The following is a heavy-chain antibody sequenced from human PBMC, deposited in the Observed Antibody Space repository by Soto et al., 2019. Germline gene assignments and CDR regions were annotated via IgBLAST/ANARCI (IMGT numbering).Heavy chain of an antibody. V-gene: IGHV1-8*01. D-gene: IGHD6-6*01. Sequence: ASAKACSKECGDSFTCYDLNSLRQATEQGLEWMGWMNPNSGNTGYAQKFQGRVTMTRNTSISTAYMELSSLRSEDTAVYYCASALVEYSSSIYYGMDVWGQGTTVTVTS. CDR2: MNPNSGNT. CDR3: ASALVEYSSSIYYGMDV. CDR1: GDSFTCYD. J-gene: IGHJ6*02.